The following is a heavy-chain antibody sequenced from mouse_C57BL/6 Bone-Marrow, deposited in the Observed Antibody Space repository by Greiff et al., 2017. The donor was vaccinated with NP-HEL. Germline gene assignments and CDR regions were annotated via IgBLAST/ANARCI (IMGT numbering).Heavy chain of an antibody. D-gene: IGHD4-1*01. J-gene: IGHJ3*01. CDR1: GYTFTDHT. CDR3: ARGETGTRLAWFAY. Sequence: QVQLQQSDAELVKPGASVKISCKVSGYTFTDHTIHWMKQRPEQGLEWIGYIYPRDGSTKYNEKFKGKATLTADKSSRTAYMQLNSLTSEDSAVYFGARGETGTRLAWFAYWGKGTLVTVSA. V-gene: IGHV1-78*01. CDR2: IYPRDGST.